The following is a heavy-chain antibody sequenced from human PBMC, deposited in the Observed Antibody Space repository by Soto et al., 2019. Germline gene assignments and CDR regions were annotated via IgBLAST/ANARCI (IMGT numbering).Heavy chain of an antibody. J-gene: IGHJ1*01. CDR1: GFTFDDYA. Sequence: PGGSLRLSCAASGFTFDDYAMHWVRQVPGKGLEWVSGINWNSGSIGYGDSVKGRFAISRDNPKNSLHLQMNSLSAEDTAFYYCVKDESINWYSGHFRHWGQGTLVTVSS. CDR2: INWNSGSI. V-gene: IGHV3-9*01. D-gene: IGHD6-13*01. CDR3: VKDESINWYSGHFRH.